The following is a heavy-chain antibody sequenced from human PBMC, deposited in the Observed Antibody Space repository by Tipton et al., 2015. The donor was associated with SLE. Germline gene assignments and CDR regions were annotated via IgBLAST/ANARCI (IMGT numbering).Heavy chain of an antibody. D-gene: IGHD3-22*01. Sequence: FTFSRDNAKKSLYLQMNSLRAEDTAVYYCARVKSEWLLLRFAFDYWGQGTLVTVSS. V-gene: IGHV3-11*06. J-gene: IGHJ4*02. CDR3: ARVKSEWLLLRFAFDY.